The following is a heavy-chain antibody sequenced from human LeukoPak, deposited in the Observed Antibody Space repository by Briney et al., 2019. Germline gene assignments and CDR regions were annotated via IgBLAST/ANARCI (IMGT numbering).Heavy chain of an antibody. CDR2: IYPGDSDT. CDR1: GYSFTSYW. CDR3: ARTNPRYYYDSSGWGAFDI. V-gene: IGHV5-51*01. D-gene: IGHD3-22*01. J-gene: IGHJ3*02. Sequence: GESLKISCKGSGYSFTSYWIGWVRQMPGKGLEWMGIIYPGDSDTRYSPSFQGQVTISADKSISTAYLQWSSLKASDTAMYYCARTNPRYYYDSSGWGAFDIWGQGTMVTVSS.